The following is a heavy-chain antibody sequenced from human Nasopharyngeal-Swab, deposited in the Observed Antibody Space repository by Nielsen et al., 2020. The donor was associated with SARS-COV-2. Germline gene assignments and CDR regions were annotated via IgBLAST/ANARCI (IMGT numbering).Heavy chain of an antibody. Sequence: ASLNLSCKPSGYTFTSYDMHWVRQAPGQGLEWMGIINPSGGSTSYAQKFQGRVTMTRDTSTSTVYMELSSLRSEDTAVYYCARVGVLLTYWGQGTLVTVSA. V-gene: IGHV1-46*01. CDR3: ARVGVLLTY. J-gene: IGHJ4*02. CDR2: INPSGGST. D-gene: IGHD3-10*01. CDR1: GYTFTSYD.